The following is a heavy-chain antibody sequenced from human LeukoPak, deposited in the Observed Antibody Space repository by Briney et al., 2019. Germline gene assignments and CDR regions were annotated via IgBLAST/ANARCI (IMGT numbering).Heavy chain of an antibody. D-gene: IGHD3-22*01. V-gene: IGHV4-39*07. CDR2: IYYSGST. Sequence: SETLSLTCTVSGGFISSSSYYWGWIRQPPGKGLEWIGSIYYSGSTYYNPSLKSRVTISVEPSKNQFSPKLSSVTAADTAVYYCAMIVVALGVPFDYWGQGTLVTVSS. CDR1: GGFISSSSYY. J-gene: IGHJ4*02. CDR3: AMIVVALGVPFDY.